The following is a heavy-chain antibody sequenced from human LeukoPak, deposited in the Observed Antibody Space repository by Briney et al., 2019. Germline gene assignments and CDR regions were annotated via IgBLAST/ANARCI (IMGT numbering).Heavy chain of an antibody. Sequence: GGSLGLSCAASGFTVSSNYMSWVRQAPGKGLEWVSVIYSGGSTYYADSVKGRFTISRDNSKNTLYLQMNSLRGEDTAVYYCATGPWYYFDYWGQGTLVTVSS. V-gene: IGHV3-53*01. J-gene: IGHJ4*02. CDR2: IYSGGST. D-gene: IGHD4/OR15-4a*01. CDR1: GFTVSSNY. CDR3: ATGPWYYFDY.